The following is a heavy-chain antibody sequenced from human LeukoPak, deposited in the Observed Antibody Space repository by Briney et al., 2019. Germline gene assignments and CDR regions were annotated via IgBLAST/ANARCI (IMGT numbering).Heavy chain of an antibody. CDR2: IIPNFGTA. D-gene: IGHD1-26*01. J-gene: IGHJ5*02. CDR3: ASRWELHNWFDP. V-gene: IGHV1-69*05. CDR1: GGTFSSYA. Sequence: SVKFSCKASGGTFSSYAISWVRQAPGQGLEWMGGIIPNFGTANYAQKFQGRVTITTDESTSTAYMELSSLRSEDTAVYNCASRWELHNWFDPWGQGTLVTVSS.